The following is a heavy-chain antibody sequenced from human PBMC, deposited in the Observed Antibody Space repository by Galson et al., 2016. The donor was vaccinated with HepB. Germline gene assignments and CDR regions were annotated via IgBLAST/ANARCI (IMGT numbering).Heavy chain of an antibody. Sequence: SETLSLTCTLSGDSLNLFEWSWFRQPPGKGLEWIAYISHSGTTRFKSSLKSRVTLSVDTSKRLLSLNLTSVTASDTAVYYCARDLGYNSGYYVNWGQGALVTVSS. CDR3: ARDLGYNSGYYVN. D-gene: IGHD6-19*01. V-gene: IGHV4-59*01. CDR1: GDSLNLFE. J-gene: IGHJ4*02. CDR2: ISHSGTT.